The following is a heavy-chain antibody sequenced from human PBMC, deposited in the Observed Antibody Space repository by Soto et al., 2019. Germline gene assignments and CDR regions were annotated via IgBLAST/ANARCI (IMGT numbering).Heavy chain of an antibody. CDR3: ARDPFTIQSLYGMDA. D-gene: IGHD3-3*01. Sequence: AASVKVSCKASGYTFTGYYMHWVRQAPGQGLEWMGWINPNSGGTNYAQKFQGRVTMTRDTSISTAYMELSRLRSDDTAVYYCARDPFTIQSLYGMDAWGQGTTVTVSS. CDR2: INPNSGGT. J-gene: IGHJ6*02. V-gene: IGHV1-2*02. CDR1: GYTFTGYY.